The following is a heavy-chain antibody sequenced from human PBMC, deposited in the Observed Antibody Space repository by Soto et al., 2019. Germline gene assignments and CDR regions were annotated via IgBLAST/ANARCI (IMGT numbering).Heavy chain of an antibody. Sequence: GGSLRLSCAASGFTFRSYGMHWVRQAPGKGLEWVAVIWYDGSNKYYADSVKGRFTISRDNSKNTLYLQMNSLRAEDTAVYYCARDFYSSGWYYYYGMDVWGQGTTVTVSS. V-gene: IGHV3-33*01. D-gene: IGHD6-19*01. CDR1: GFTFRSYG. J-gene: IGHJ6*02. CDR3: ARDFYSSGWYYYYGMDV. CDR2: IWYDGSNK.